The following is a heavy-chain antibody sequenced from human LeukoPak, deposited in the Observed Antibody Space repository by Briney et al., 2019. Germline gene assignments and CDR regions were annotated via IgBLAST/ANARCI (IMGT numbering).Heavy chain of an antibody. CDR3: ARDAAVDYYFDY. CDR1: GYTFTSYY. Sequence: ASVKVSCKASGYTFTSYYMHWVRQAPGQGLEWMGIINPSGGSTSYAQKFQGRVTMTRDTSMSTVYMELSSLRSEDTAVYYCARDAAVDYYFDYWGQGTLVTVSS. D-gene: IGHD6-25*01. J-gene: IGHJ4*02. CDR2: INPSGGST. V-gene: IGHV1-46*01.